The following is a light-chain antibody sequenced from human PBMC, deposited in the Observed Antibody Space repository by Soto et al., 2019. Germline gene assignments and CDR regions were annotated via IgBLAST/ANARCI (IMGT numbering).Light chain of an antibody. CDR2: AAS. CDR1: QSISSY. CDR3: QQSYSTPPT. V-gene: IGKV1-39*01. Sequence: DIQMTQSPSSLSASVGDRVTITCRASQSISSYLNWYQQKPGKAPKLLIYAASSLQSGVPSRFSGSGSGRDFTLTISRLQPEDFATYYCQQSYSTPPTFGQGTKVEIK. J-gene: IGKJ1*01.